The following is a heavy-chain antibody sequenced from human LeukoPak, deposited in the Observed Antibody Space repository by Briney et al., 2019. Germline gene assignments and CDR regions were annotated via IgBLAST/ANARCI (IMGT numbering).Heavy chain of an antibody. J-gene: IGHJ4*02. CDR3: AKGRDYGDY. CDR2: INQDGREK. CDR1: GFTFSSYW. V-gene: IGHV3-7*01. Sequence: GGSLRLSCAVSGFTFSSYWMTWVRQVPGKGLQWVANINQDGREKYYMDSTKGRLNISRDNTENSVFLQLTSLRPEDTGIYFCAKGRDYGDYWGQGTLVAVSS.